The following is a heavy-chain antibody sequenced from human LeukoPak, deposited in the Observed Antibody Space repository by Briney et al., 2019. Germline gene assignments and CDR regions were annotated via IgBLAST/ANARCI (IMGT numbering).Heavy chain of an antibody. V-gene: IGHV6-1*01. J-gene: IGHJ3*01. CDR1: GDSVSSNSVA. D-gene: IGHD1-7*01. CDR2: AYSRSRGGR. CDR3: ARGTNSTFDV. Sequence: SQTLSLSCALSGDSVSSNSVAWNWLRQSPSRGLEWLGRAYSRSRGGRDYAISVRSRINIDTDTSRNRFSLQLSSVTPEDTAGYYCARGTNSTFDVWGQGTMVTVSS.